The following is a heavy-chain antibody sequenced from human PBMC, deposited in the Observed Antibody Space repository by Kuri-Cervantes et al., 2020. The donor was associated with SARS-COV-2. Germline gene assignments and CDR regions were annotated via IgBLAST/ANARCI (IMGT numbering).Heavy chain of an antibody. V-gene: IGHV1-46*01. Sequence: ASVKVSCKASGYTFTSYYMHWVRQAPGQGLEWMGIINPSGGSTSYAQKFQGRVTMTRDTSTSTVYMELSSLRSDDTAMYYCTSHHYDSNVSPVFDVWGQGTMVTVSS. CDR2: INPSGGST. CDR3: TSHHYDSNVSPVFDV. D-gene: IGHD3-22*01. J-gene: IGHJ3*01. CDR1: GYTFTSYY.